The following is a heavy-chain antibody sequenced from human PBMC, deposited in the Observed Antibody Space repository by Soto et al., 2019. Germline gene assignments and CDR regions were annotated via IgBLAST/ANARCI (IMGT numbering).Heavy chain of an antibody. J-gene: IGHJ3*02. Sequence: EVQLVESGGGLVKPGGSLRLSCAASGITFSSYSMNWVRQAPGKGLEWVSSISSTGTYIDYADSVKGRFTISRDNAKNSLFLQMDSLRAADAALYYCARETNPYSSSSHAFVIWGHGTMVTVSS. CDR1: GITFSSYS. V-gene: IGHV3-21*01. CDR2: ISSTGTYI. CDR3: ARETNPYSSSSHAFVI. D-gene: IGHD6-6*01.